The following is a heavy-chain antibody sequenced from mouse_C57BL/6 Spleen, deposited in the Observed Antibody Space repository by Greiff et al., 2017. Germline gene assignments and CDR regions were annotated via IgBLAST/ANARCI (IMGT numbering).Heavy chain of an antibody. Sequence: QVQLQQPGAELVKPGASVKLSCKASGYTFTNYWMHWVKQRPGQGLEWIGMIHPNSGSTNYNEKFKSKATLTVDKSSSTAYMQLSSLTSEDSAVYYCAIYYDYDSAMDYWGQGTSVTVSS. CDR1: GYTFTNYW. V-gene: IGHV1-64*01. J-gene: IGHJ4*01. CDR3: AIYYDYDSAMDY. D-gene: IGHD2-4*01. CDR2: IHPNSGST.